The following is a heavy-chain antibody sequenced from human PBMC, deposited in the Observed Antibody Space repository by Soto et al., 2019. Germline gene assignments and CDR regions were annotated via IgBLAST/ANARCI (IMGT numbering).Heavy chain of an antibody. D-gene: IGHD6-19*01. Sequence: QLQLQESGPGLVKPSETLSLTCTVSGGSISSSSYYWGWTRQPPGKGLEWIGSIYYSGSTYYNPSLKSRVTISVDTSKNQFSLKLSSVTAADTAVYYCGSGWPTDYWGQGTLVTVSS. CDR2: IYYSGST. V-gene: IGHV4-39*01. CDR3: GSGWPTDY. J-gene: IGHJ4*02. CDR1: GGSISSSSYY.